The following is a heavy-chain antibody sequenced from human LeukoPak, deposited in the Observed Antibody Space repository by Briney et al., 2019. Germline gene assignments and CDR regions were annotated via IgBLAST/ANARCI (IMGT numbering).Heavy chain of an antibody. J-gene: IGHJ5*02. CDR2: ISAYNGNT. CDR3: ARLGPPYHRYCSSTSCLFNWFDP. V-gene: IGHV1-18*01. D-gene: IGHD2-2*01. CDR1: GYTFTSYG. Sequence: GASVKVSCKASGYTFTSYGISWVRQAPGQGLEWMGWISAYNGNTNYAQKLQGRVTMTTDTSTSTAYMELRSLRSDDTAVYYCARLGPPYHRYCSSTSCLFNWFDPWGQGTLVTVSS.